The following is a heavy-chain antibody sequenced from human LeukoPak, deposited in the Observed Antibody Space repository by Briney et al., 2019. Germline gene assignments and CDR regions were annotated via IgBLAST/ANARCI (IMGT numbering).Heavy chain of an antibody. D-gene: IGHD6-6*01. CDR3: ARGDSSLATRL. CDR1: GYSISSGYY. J-gene: IGHJ4*02. Sequence: PSETLSLTCTVSGYSISSGYYWGWIRQPPGKGLEWIGSIYHSGSTYYNPSLKSRVTISVDTSKNQFSLKLSSVTAADTAVYYCARGDSSLATRLWGQGTLVTVSS. CDR2: IYHSGST. V-gene: IGHV4-38-2*02.